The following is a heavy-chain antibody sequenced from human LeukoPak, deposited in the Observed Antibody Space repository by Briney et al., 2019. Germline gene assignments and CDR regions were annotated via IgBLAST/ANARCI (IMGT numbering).Heavy chain of an antibody. CDR3: AKCPTGYTKTFDS. V-gene: IGHV1-2*02. CDR2: INPNSGGT. D-gene: IGHD6-13*01. CDR1: GYTFTVYY. Sequence: ASVKVSCKTSGYTFTVYYMHWVRQAPGQGLEWVGWINPNSGGTNYAQKFQGRVTMTRDTSISTAYMELSRLRSDDTAVYYCAKCPTGYTKTFDSWGQGTLVTVSS. J-gene: IGHJ4*02.